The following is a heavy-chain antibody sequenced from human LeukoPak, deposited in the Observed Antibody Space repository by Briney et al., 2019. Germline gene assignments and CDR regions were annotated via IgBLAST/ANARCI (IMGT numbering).Heavy chain of an antibody. J-gene: IGHJ4*02. CDR3: ARFPDIVATDWVAPADDY. V-gene: IGHV4-59*01. D-gene: IGHD5-12*01. CDR1: GGSISSYY. Sequence: SETLSLTCTVSGGSISSYYWSWLRQPPGKGLEWLGYIYYSGSTNYNPSLKSRVTISVDTSKNQFSLKLSSVTAADTAVYYCARFPDIVATDWVAPADDYWGQGTLVTVSS. CDR2: IYYSGST.